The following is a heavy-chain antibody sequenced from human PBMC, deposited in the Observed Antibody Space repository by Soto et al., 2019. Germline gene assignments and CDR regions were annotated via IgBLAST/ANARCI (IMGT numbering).Heavy chain of an antibody. J-gene: IGHJ4*02. D-gene: IGHD2-2*01. V-gene: IGHV1-18*01. CDR2: ISAYNGNT. Sequence: ASVKVSCKASGYTFTSYGISWVRQAPGQGLKWMGWISAYNGNTNYAQKLQGRVTMTTDTSTSTAYMELRSLRSDDTAVYYCARDQGYCSSTSCYAGYFDYWGQGTLVTVSS. CDR3: ARDQGYCSSTSCYAGYFDY. CDR1: GYTFTSYG.